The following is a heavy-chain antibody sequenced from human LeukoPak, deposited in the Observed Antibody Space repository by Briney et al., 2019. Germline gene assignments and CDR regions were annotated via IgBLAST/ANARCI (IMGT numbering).Heavy chain of an antibody. V-gene: IGHV4-39*01. Sequence: PSETLSRTCTVSGGSFSSSSYYWGWIRQPPGKGLEWIGSIYYSGSTYYNPSLKSRVTMSVDTSKNQFSLKLSSVTAADTAEYYCARQSLWTNYYDSSGAFDIWGQGKMVTVSS. D-gene: IGHD3-22*01. CDR2: IYYSGST. J-gene: IGHJ3*02. CDR3: ARQSLWTNYYDSSGAFDI. CDR1: GGSFSSSSYY.